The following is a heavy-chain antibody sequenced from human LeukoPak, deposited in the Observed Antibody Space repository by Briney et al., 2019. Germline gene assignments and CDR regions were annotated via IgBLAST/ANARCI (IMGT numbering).Heavy chain of an antibody. D-gene: IGHD2-15*01. Sequence: GGSLRLSCAAPEFTFNNNGMHWVRQAPGKGLEWVAFIRYDGSNKYYADSVKGRFTISRDNSKNTLYLQMGSLRAEDTAVYHCAKDMRYGSQNYIDCWGQGTLVTVSS. CDR2: IRYDGSNK. V-gene: IGHV3-30*02. CDR3: AKDMRYGSQNYIDC. CDR1: EFTFNNNG. J-gene: IGHJ4*02.